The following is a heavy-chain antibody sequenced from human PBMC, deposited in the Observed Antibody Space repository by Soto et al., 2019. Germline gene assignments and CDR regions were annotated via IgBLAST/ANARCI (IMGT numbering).Heavy chain of an antibody. J-gene: IGHJ4*02. Sequence: ASVKVSCKASGGTFSSYTISWVRQAPGQGLEWMGRIIPILGIANYAQKFQGRVTITADKSTSTAYMELSSLRSEDTAVYYCASEGGYQLRHFDYWGQGTLVTVSS. V-gene: IGHV1-69*02. D-gene: IGHD2-2*01. CDR3: ASEGGYQLRHFDY. CDR1: GGTFSSYT. CDR2: IIPILGIA.